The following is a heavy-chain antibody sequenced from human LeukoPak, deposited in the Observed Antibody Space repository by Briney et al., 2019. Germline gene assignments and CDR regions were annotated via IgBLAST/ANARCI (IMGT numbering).Heavy chain of an antibody. Sequence: ASVKVSCKASGYTFTGYFMHWVRQAPGQGLEWMGRINPNSGDTNYAQNFQGRVTMTRDTSISIAYMELSRLRSDDTAVYYCARDLSSTSNWELDYWGQGTLVTVSS. CDR3: ARDLSSTSNWELDY. CDR2: INPNSGDT. V-gene: IGHV1-2*06. CDR1: GYTFTGYF. D-gene: IGHD7-27*01. J-gene: IGHJ4*02.